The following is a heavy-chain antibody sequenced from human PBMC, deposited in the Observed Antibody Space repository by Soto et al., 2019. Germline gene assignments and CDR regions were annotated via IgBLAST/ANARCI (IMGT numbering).Heavy chain of an antibody. Sequence: SGPTLVNPTQTLTLTCTFSGFSLSTSGMRVSWIRQPPGKALEWLARIDWDDDKFYSTSLKTRLTISKYTSKNQVVLIMTNMDPVDIATYYCARTQYGYCSGGSCYDYWGQGTLVTVSS. CDR3: ARTQYGYCSGGSCYDY. J-gene: IGHJ4*02. D-gene: IGHD2-15*01. CDR2: IDWDDDK. CDR1: GFSLSTSGMR. V-gene: IGHV2-70*04.